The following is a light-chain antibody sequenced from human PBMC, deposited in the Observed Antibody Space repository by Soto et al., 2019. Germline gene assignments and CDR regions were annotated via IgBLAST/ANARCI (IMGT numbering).Light chain of an antibody. CDR1: QSISSW. J-gene: IGKJ1*01. CDR2: KAS. V-gene: IGKV1-5*03. CDR3: QQYDSYRT. Sequence: DLQMTQSPSTLSASVGDRVTITCRASQSISSWLAWYQQKPGKAPKLLIYKASSLESGVPSRFSGSGSGTEFTLTISSLQPDDFATYYCQQYDSYRTFGQGTKVDIK.